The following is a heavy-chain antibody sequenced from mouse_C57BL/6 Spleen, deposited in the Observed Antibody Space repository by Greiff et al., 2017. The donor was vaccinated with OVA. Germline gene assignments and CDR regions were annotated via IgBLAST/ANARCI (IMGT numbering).Heavy chain of an antibody. V-gene: IGHV1-54*01. CDR2: INPGSGGT. J-gene: IGHJ4*01. CDR1: GYAFTNYL. CDR3: ARGNRYYYAMDY. D-gene: IGHD2-1*01. Sequence: QVHVKQSGAELVRPGTSVKVSCKASGYAFTNYLIEWVKQRPGQGLEWIGVINPGSGGTNYNEKFKGKATLTADKSSSTAYMQLSSLTSEDSAVYFCARGNRYYYAMDYWGQGTSVTVSS.